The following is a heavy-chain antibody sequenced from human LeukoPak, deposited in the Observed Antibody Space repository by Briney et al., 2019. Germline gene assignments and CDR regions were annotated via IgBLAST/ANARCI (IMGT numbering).Heavy chain of an antibody. J-gene: IGHJ4*02. CDR2: IYYTGNT. Sequence: SETLSLTCTVSGGSINSYYWSWVRQPPGKGLEWIGYIYYTGNTYYNPSLKSRVTISLDRSENQFSLKVRSLTAADTAVYYCARARFSTSSPIDYWGQGILVTVSS. CDR3: ARARFSTSSPIDY. V-gene: IGHV4-59*01. CDR1: GGSINSYY. D-gene: IGHD2-2*01.